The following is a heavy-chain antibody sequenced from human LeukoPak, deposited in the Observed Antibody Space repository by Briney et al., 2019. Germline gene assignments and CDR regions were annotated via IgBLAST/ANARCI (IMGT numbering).Heavy chain of an antibody. CDR3: AKDPSSLYSYASYFDY. V-gene: IGHV3-20*04. D-gene: IGHD5-18*01. CDR1: GFTFGDYG. J-gene: IGHJ4*02. CDR2: INWNGGRT. Sequence: RPGGSLRLSCAASGFTFGDYGMTWVRQAPGKGLEWVSYINWNGGRTGYADSVKGRFTISRDNAKNSLYLQMNSLRAEDTALYYCAKDPSSLYSYASYFDYWGQGTLVTVSS.